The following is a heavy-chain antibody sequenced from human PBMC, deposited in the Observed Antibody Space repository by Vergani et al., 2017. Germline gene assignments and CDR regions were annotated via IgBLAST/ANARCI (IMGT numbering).Heavy chain of an antibody. CDR3: ARGNYYGSGTYVDP. CDR2: IYSGDET. CDR1: GSTVSGNY. Sequence: VHLVESGGGVVQPGGSLRLSCAASGSTVSGNYMTWVRQAPGKGLEWVSHIYSGDETYYADSVKGRVTISRDTSKNTLHLQINNLRVDDTAVYYCARGNYYGSGTYVDPWGQGTLVTVSS. V-gene: IGHV3-66*02. D-gene: IGHD3-10*01. J-gene: IGHJ5*02.